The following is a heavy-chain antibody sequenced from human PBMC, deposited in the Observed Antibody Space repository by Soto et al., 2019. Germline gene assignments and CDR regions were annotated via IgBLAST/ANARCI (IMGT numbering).Heavy chain of an antibody. J-gene: IGHJ6*02. V-gene: IGHV1-69*13. CDR2: IIPIFGTA. CDR1: GGTFSSYA. Sequence: GASVKVSCKASGGTFSSYAISWVRQAPGQGLEWMGGIIPIFGTANYAQKFQGRVTITADESTSTAYMELSSVTAADTAVYYCARDGPYGDYDVPYGMDVWGQGTTVTVSS. D-gene: IGHD4-17*01. CDR3: ARDGPYGDYDVPYGMDV.